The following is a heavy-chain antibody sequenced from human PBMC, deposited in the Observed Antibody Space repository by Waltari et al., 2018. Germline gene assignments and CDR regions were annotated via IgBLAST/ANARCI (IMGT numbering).Heavy chain of an antibody. J-gene: IGHJ4*02. CDR3: AKGPHYYDSSGYYDDGYFDY. CDR2: ISWNSGSI. CDR1: GFTFADYA. Sequence: EVQLVESGGGLVQPGRSLRLSCAASGFTFADYAMHWVRHAPVHGLEWVSGISWNSGSIGYADSVRGRFTISRDNAKNSLYLQMNSLRAEDTALYYCAKGPHYYDSSGYYDDGYFDYWGQGTLVTVSS. V-gene: IGHV3-9*01. D-gene: IGHD3-22*01.